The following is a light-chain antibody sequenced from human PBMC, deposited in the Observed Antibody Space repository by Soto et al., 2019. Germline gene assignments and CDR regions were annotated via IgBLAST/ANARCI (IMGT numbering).Light chain of an antibody. V-gene: IGKV3-20*01. J-gene: IGKJ1*01. CDR2: GAS. CDR1: QSVSSSY. CDR3: QQYGSSRT. Sequence: EIVLTQSPGTLSLSPGERATLSCRASQSVSSSYLAWYQQKPGQAPRLLIYGASFRATGIPDRFSGSGSGTDFTLTISALEPEDFAVYYCQQYGSSRTFGQGIKVDIK.